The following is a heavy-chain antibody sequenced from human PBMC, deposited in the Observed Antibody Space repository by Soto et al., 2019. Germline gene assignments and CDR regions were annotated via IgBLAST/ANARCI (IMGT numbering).Heavy chain of an antibody. D-gene: IGHD6-19*01. V-gene: IGHV4-39*01. J-gene: IGHJ4*02. Sequence: QLQLQESGPGLVKPSETLSLTCTISGGSISSSSYYWGWIRQPPGKGLEWIGSIHYSGSTYYNPSLKSRITRSVDTSKNQFSLKLSAVTAADTAVYYSARHQQCLGQPGFDYWCQGTLVTVSS. CDR3: ARHQQCLGQPGFDY. CDR2: IHYSGST. CDR1: GGSISSSSYY.